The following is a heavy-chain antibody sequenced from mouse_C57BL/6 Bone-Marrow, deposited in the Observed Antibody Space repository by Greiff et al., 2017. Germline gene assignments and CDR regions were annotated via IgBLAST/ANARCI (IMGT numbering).Heavy chain of an antibody. V-gene: IGHV1-64*01. Sequence: VQLQQPGAELVKPGASVKLSCKASGYTFTSYWMHWVKPRPGQGLEWIGMIHPNSGSTNYNEKFKSKATLTVDKSSSTAYMQLSSLTSEDSAVYYCARPYYYGSSYFDYWGQGTTLTVSS. CDR3: ARPYYYGSSYFDY. CDR1: GYTFTSYW. CDR2: IHPNSGST. D-gene: IGHD1-1*01. J-gene: IGHJ2*01.